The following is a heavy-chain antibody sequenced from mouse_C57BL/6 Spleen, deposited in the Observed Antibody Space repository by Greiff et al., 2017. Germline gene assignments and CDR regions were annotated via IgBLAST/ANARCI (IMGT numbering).Heavy chain of an antibody. J-gene: IGHJ4*01. Sequence: VQVVESGAELVRPGASVTLSCKASGYTFTDYEMHWVKQTPVHGLEWIGAIDPETGGTAYNQKFKGKAILTADKSSSTAYMELRSLTSEDSAVYYCTRGYDGYYYAMDYWGQGTSVTVSS. V-gene: IGHV1-15*01. D-gene: IGHD2-3*01. CDR1: GYTFTDYE. CDR2: IDPETGGT. CDR3: TRGYDGYYYAMDY.